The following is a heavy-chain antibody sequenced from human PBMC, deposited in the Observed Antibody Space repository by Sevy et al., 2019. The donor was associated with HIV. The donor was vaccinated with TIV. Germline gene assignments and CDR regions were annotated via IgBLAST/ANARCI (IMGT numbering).Heavy chain of an antibody. Sequence: ASVKVSCKASGYTFTSQYMHWVRQAPGQGLEWMGIINPSGGSTSYAQKFQGRVTMTRETSTGTVYMELSSLRSEDTAVYYCARDSDNYDILTGYYPFDYWGQGTLVTVSS. J-gene: IGHJ4*02. CDR2: INPSGGST. V-gene: IGHV1-46*01. D-gene: IGHD3-9*01. CDR3: ARDSDNYDILTGYYPFDY. CDR1: GYTFTSQY.